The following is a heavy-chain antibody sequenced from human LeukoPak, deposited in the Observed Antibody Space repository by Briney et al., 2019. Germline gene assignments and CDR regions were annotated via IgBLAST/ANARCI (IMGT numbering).Heavy chain of an antibody. CDR1: GFTFRGYG. CDR2: ISTSGDNT. Sequence: GGSLRLSCSTSGFTFRGYGMGWVRQALGKGPEWVSTISTSGDNTYYSDSVKGRFSVSRDNSKNTLFLQMSSLRVEDTAVYYCAKQFSGYPVPAFEIWGQGTMVTVSS. V-gene: IGHV3-23*01. D-gene: IGHD3-22*01. J-gene: IGHJ3*02. CDR3: AKQFSGYPVPAFEI.